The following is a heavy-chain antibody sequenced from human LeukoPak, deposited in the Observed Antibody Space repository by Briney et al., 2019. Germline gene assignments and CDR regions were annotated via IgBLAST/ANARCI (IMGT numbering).Heavy chain of an antibody. CDR3: ARGHSTGCFDY. CDR2: IYSGGST. CDR1: GLTVSSNY. D-gene: IGHD1-14*01. J-gene: IGHJ4*02. V-gene: IGHV3-53*01. Sequence: PGGALRLSCSASGLTVSSNYMSWVRPAPGKGLEWVSVIYSGGSTYYADSVKGRFAISRDNAQNTVYLQMNSLRAEDTAIYYCARGHSTGCFDYWGQGTLVTVSS.